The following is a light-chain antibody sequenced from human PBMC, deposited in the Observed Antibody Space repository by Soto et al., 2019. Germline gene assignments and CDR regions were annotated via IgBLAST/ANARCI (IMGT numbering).Light chain of an antibody. CDR2: GAS. V-gene: IGKV3-15*01. J-gene: IGKJ1*01. CDR3: QQYNNWPWT. Sequence: IVMTQSTATLSVSPGGRATLSCRASQSISDTLAWYQQKPGQAPRLLIHGASTRATGFPARFSGSGSGTDFTLTISGLQSEDFAVYYCQQYNNWPWTFGQGTKVDIK. CDR1: QSISDT.